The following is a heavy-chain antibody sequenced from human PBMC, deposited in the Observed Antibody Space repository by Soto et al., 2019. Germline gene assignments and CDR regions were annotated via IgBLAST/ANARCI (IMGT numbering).Heavy chain of an antibody. Sequence: PGGSLRLSCAGSGFTFGDSYMSWIRQSPGKGLEWLSYISPGSRYPAYADSVKGRFTISRDNAKRSLYLQMMSLTAEETAIYYCVRGGGARLFDPWGQGTLVTVSS. J-gene: IGHJ5*02. CDR2: ISPGSRYP. D-gene: IGHD2-21*01. V-gene: IGHV3-11*06. CDR3: VRGGGARLFDP. CDR1: GFTFGDSY.